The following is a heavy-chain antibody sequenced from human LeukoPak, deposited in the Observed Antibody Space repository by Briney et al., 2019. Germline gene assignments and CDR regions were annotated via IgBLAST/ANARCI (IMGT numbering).Heavy chain of an antibody. CDR2: IHHSGST. CDR3: ARTGPVIYFDY. Sequence: SETLSLTCTVSGYSISSGYYWGWIRQPPGKGLEWIGSIHHSGSTNYNPSLKSRVTISLDTSKNQFSLKLSSVTAADTAVYYCARTGPVIYFDYWGQGTLVTVSS. D-gene: IGHD2-21*01. J-gene: IGHJ4*02. V-gene: IGHV4-38-2*02. CDR1: GYSISSGYY.